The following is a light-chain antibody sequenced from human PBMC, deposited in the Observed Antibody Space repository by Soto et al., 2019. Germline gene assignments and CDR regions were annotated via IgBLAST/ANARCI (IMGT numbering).Light chain of an antibody. V-gene: IGLV3-21*04. Sequence: SYVLTQPPSVSVSPGNTARITCGGNNIGSQSVHWYQQKPGQAPVLVVFYDRVRPSGIPERFSGSNSGNTATLTISRVEAGDEADYYCQVWDSSSDHSWVFGGGTKLTVL. CDR3: QVWDSSSDHSWV. CDR1: NIGSQS. J-gene: IGLJ2*01. CDR2: YDR.